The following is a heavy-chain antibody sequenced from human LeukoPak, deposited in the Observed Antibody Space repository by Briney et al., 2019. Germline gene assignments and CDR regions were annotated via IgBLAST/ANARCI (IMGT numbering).Heavy chain of an antibody. CDR3: ARDSDFWTGYYYFDH. D-gene: IGHD3/OR15-3a*01. CDR1: GGSISRADYY. J-gene: IGHJ4*02. Sequence: SETLSLTCTVSGGSISRADYYWSWIRQPRGKGLEWIGYIYYSGSTYYNPSLKSRATISVDTSKNQFSLKLTSVTAAVTAVYYCARDSDFWTGYYYFDHWGQGTVVTVSS. CDR2: IYYSGST. V-gene: IGHV4-30-4*08.